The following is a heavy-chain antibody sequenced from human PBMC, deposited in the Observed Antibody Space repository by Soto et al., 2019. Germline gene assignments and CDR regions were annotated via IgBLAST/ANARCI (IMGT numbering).Heavy chain of an antibody. CDR1: GGSITSYY. CDR3: ARDLTIGGFFDP. D-gene: IGHD3-10*01. CDR2: IYYTGRT. J-gene: IGHJ5*02. V-gene: IGHV4-59*01. Sequence: SETLSLTCTVSGGSITSYYWTWIRQPPGKELEWIGYIYYTGRTNCNPSLKSRLTMSVDTSKNQFSLRLSSVTAADTAVYYCARDLTIGGFFDPWGQGTLVTVSS.